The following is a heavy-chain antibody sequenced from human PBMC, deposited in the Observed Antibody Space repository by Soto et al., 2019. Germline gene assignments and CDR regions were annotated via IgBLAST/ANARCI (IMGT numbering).Heavy chain of an antibody. V-gene: IGHV4-34*12. CDR2: IVHSGTT. J-gene: IGHJ4*02. CDR1: GGSFSGYY. D-gene: IGHD1-1*01. CDR3: ARVKTGTLPYYFDF. Sequence: QVQLQQWGAGLLKPSETLSLTCAVYGGSFSGYYWSWIRQPPGKGLEWIGEIVHSGTTNYDPSLKRRLTMSVDTSKNQISLELNSVTAADTAVYYCARVKTGTLPYYFDFWGPGTRVIVSS.